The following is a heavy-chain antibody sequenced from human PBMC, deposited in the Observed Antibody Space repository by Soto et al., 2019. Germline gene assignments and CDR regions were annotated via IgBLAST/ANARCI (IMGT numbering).Heavy chain of an antibody. Sequence: GGSLRLSCAASGFTFSSYAMSWVRQAPGKGLEWVSIISGSGVSTYYADSVKGRFTISRDNSKNTLYLQMNSLRAEDTAVYYCAKGAYDFWSGNYPLFDYWGQGTLVTVSS. V-gene: IGHV3-23*01. J-gene: IGHJ4*02. D-gene: IGHD3-3*01. CDR3: AKGAYDFWSGNYPLFDY. CDR2: ISGSGVST. CDR1: GFTFSSYA.